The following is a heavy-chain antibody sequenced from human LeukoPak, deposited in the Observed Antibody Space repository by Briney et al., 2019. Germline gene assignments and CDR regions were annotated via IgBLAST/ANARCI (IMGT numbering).Heavy chain of an antibody. J-gene: IGHJ3*02. CDR1: GGSISGSY. Sequence: PSETLSLTCTVSGGSISGSYWSWIRQSPGKGLEWIGYIYYNGNTDYNPSLRSRLTMSVDTSKNQFSLKLTSVTVADTALYYCAKGGWSLDIWGQGTMVTVSS. CDR3: AKGGWSLDI. CDR2: IYYNGNT. V-gene: IGHV4-59*03. D-gene: IGHD6-19*01.